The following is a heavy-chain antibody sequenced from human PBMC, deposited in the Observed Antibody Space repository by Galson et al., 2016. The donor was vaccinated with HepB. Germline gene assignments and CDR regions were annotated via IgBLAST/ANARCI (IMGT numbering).Heavy chain of an antibody. CDR3: ATDRGWKTFDY. V-gene: IGHV3-7*01. CDR2: IDQDGSQK. J-gene: IGHJ4*02. CDR1: GVTFSTYW. D-gene: IGHD1-1*01. Sequence: SLRLSCADSGVTFSTYWMTWARQAPGKGLEWVANIDQDGSQKYYVDSVKGRFTISRDNAKNSLYLQMNSLRVEDTAVYYCATDRGWKTFDYWGQGTLVTVSS.